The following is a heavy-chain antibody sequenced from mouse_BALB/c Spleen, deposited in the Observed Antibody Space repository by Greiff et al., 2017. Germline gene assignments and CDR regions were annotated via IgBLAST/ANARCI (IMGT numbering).Heavy chain of an antibody. CDR1: GFTFTDYY. CDR2: IRNKANGYTT. D-gene: IGHD5-5*01. V-gene: IGHV7-3*02. CDR3: ARELPSMDY. Sequence: EVKLVESGGGLVQPGGSLRLSCATSGFTFTDYYMSWVRQPPGKALEWLGFIRNKANGYTTEYSASVKGRFTISRDNSQSILYIQMNTLRAEDSATYYCARELPSMDYWGQGTSVTVSS. J-gene: IGHJ4*01.